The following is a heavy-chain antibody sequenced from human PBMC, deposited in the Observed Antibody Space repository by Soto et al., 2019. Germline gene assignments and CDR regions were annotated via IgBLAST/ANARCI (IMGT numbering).Heavy chain of an antibody. D-gene: IGHD3-22*01. CDR1: GFTFSSYA. CDR2: ISGSGDST. J-gene: IGHJ4*02. V-gene: IGHV3-23*01. CDR3: ASRAYYDNSGYYYYYFDY. Sequence: EVQLLESGGGLVQPGGSLRLSCAASGFTFSSYAMSWVRQAPGKGLEWVSGISGSGDSTYYADSVKGRCTISRDNSKNTLYLQMGSPRAEDTAVYYCASRAYYDNSGYYYYYFDYWGRGALVTVSS.